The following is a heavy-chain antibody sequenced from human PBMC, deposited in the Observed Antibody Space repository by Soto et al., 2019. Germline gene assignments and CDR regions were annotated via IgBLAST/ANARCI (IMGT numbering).Heavy chain of an antibody. CDR1: GFTFSGSA. V-gene: IGHV3-30-3*01. Sequence: QVQLVESGGGVVQPGRSLRLSCAASGFTFSGSAMHWVRQAPGKGLEWVAIISYDGTNKYYADSVKGRFTISRDNSKNTLYLQMSSLRAEDTAVYYCAREGHSSGYYSASDIWGRGTMVTVSS. D-gene: IGHD3-22*01. CDR2: ISYDGTNK. CDR3: AREGHSSGYYSASDI. J-gene: IGHJ3*02.